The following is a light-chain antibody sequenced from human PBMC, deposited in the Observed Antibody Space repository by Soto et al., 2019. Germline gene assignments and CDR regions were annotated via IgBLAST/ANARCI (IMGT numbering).Light chain of an antibody. V-gene: IGKV3-11*01. CDR2: DAS. J-gene: IGKJ5*01. CDR1: QSVTSF. CDR3: QQRSYLIS. Sequence: EMVLTQSPATLSLSPGETATLSCRASQSVTSFLAWYQQKPGQTPRLLIYDASIRATGIPARFSGSGSGTDFTLTISSLEPEDFAVYYCQQRSYLISFGQGTRLEIK.